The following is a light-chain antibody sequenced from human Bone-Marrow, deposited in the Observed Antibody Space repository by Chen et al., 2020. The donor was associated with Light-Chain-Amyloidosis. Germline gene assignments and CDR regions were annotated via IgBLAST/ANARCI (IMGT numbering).Light chain of an antibody. CDR2: DDS. V-gene: IGLV3-21*02. CDR3: QVWDRSSDRPV. Sequence: SYVLPHPSSVSVAPGQTATIACVGNNIGSTSVHWYQQTPGQAPLLVVYDDSDRPSGIPERLSGSNSGNTATLTISRVEAGDEADYYCQVWDRSSDRPVFGGGTKLTVL. J-gene: IGLJ3*02. CDR1: NIGSTS.